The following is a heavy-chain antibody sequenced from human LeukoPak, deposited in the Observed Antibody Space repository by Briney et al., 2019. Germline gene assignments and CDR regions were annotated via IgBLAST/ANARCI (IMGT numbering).Heavy chain of an antibody. CDR2: IYYSGST. Sequence: SETRSLTCTVSGYSISSGSFWGWIRQPPGKGLEWIGYIYYSGSTNYNPSLKSRVTISVDTSKNQFSLRLSSVTAADTAVYYCARVTGYMIEDYFDYWGQGTLVTVSS. V-gene: IGHV4-38-2*02. CDR1: GYSISSGSF. D-gene: IGHD3-22*01. CDR3: ARVTGYMIEDYFDY. J-gene: IGHJ4*02.